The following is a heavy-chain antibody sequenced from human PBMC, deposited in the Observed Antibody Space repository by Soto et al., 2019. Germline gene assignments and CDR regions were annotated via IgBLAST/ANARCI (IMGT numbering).Heavy chain of an antibody. V-gene: IGHV1-8*01. Sequence: ASVKVSCKASGYTFTSYDINWVRQATGQGLEWMGWMNPNSGTTGYAQKFQGRVTMTRDESTSTAYMELSSLRSEDTAVYYCARTASHYCSSTSCYLPFDYWGQGTLVTVSS. CDR3: ARTASHYCSSTSCYLPFDY. CDR1: GYTFTSYD. D-gene: IGHD2-2*01. CDR2: MNPNSGTT. J-gene: IGHJ4*02.